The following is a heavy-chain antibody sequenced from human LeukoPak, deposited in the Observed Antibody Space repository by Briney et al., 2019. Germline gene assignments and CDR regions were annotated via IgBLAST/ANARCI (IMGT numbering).Heavy chain of an antibody. V-gene: IGHV3-48*01. D-gene: IGHD3-22*01. J-gene: IGHJ4*02. CDR3: ARPHPNNYDSSGYYSWNDY. CDR2: ITTSSDTK. Sequence: GESLRLSCAASGFTFSDYNMNWVRQAPGKGLEWVAYITTSSDTKYYADSVKGRFTNSRDNAKNSLYLQMNSLRAEDTAVYYCARPHPNNYDSSGYYSWNDYWGQGTLVTVSS. CDR1: GFTFSDYN.